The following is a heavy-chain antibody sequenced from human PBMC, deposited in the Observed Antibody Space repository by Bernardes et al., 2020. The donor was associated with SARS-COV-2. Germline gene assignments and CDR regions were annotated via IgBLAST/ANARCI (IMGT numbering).Heavy chain of an antibody. J-gene: IGHJ4*02. D-gene: IGHD3-10*01. CDR3: AKDRGWNYKFDY. CDR2: ISPDGTNE. V-gene: IGHV3-30*18. CDR1: GFTFGSYA. Sequence: GGSLRLSCVASGFTFGSYAMHWVRQAPGRGLEWVALISPDGTNEHYADSLKGRFTVSRDNSKNTLYLQMNSLRAEDTAVYYCAKDRGWNYKFDYWGQGTLVTVSS.